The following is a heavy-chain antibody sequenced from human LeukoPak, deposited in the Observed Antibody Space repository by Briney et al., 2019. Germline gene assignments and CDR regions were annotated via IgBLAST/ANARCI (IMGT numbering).Heavy chain of an antibody. CDR1: GFTFDDYG. D-gene: IGHD2-2*01. CDR2: INWNGGST. Sequence: GGSLRLSCAASGFTFDDYGMSWVRQAPGKGLEWVSGINWNGGSTGYADSVKGRFTISRDNAKNSLYLQMNSLKTEDTAVYYCTTSPLGYCSSASCYSVRGVDYWGQGTLVTVSS. J-gene: IGHJ4*02. V-gene: IGHV3-20*04. CDR3: TTSPLGYCSSASCYSVRGVDY.